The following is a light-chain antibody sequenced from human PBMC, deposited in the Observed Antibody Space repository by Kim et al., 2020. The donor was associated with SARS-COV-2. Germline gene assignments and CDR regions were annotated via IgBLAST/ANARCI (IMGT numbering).Light chain of an antibody. J-gene: IGLJ2*01. V-gene: IGLV1-47*01. CDR1: SSNIGSNY. CDR3: AAWDDSLSTPV. Sequence: GRRFTISCSGSSSNIGSNYVSWYQQLPGAAPQLLIQRNNQRPSGVPARFSGSKSGTSASLAISGLRSDDESDYYCAAWDDSLSTPVFGGGTQLTVL. CDR2: RNN.